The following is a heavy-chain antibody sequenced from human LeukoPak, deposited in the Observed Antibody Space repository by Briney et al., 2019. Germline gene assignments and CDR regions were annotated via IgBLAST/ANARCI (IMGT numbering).Heavy chain of an antibody. D-gene: IGHD3-9*01. CDR1: GFTFSSYW. J-gene: IGHJ6*02. V-gene: IGHV3-7*01. CDR3: ARSENDILTGYSYYYYGMDV. Sequence: GGSLRLSCAASGFTFSSYWMSGVRQAPGKGLEWVANIKQDGSEKYYVDSVKGRFTISRDNAKNSLYLQMNSLRAEDTAVYYCARSENDILTGYSYYYYGMDVWGQGTTVTVSS. CDR2: IKQDGSEK.